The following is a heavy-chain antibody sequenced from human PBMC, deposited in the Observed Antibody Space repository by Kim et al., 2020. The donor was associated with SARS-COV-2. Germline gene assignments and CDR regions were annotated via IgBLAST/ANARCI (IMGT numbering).Heavy chain of an antibody. V-gene: IGHV3-21*01. Sequence: GGSLGLSCVASGLNFSAHSMNWVRQAPGKGLEWVSSISSTSSYIYYADSVEGRFTISRDNAKNSLYLQMDSLRGEDTAVYYCARGPFMITFGGVMGYWG. CDR1: GLNFSAHS. J-gene: IGHJ4*01. D-gene: IGHD3-16*01. CDR2: ISSTSSYI. CDR3: ARGPFMITFGGVMGY.